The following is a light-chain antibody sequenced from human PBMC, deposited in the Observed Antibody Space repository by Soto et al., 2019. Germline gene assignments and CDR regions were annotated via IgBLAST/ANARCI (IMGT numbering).Light chain of an antibody. CDR1: SSDVGGYNY. CDR2: DVS. CDR3: CSHAGSYTFYV. Sequence: QSALTQPRSVSGSPGQSVTISCTGTSSDVGGYNYVSWYQQHPGKAPKLMIYDVSKRPSGVSVRFSGSKSGNTASLTIFGLQAEDEADYYCCSHAGSYTFYVFGTGTKVTVL. V-gene: IGLV2-11*01. J-gene: IGLJ1*01.